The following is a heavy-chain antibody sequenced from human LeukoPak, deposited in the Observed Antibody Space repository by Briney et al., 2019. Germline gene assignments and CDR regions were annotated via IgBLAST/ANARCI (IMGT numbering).Heavy chain of an antibody. V-gene: IGHV3-74*01. J-gene: IGHJ4*02. CDR3: GNLD. CDR2: INGDGSST. Sequence: GGSLRLSCAASEFTFWMHWVRQAPGKGLVWVSQINGDGSSTSYTDSVKGRFTISRDNAKNTLYLQMNSLRAEDTAVYYCGNLDWGQGTLVTVSS. CDR1: EFTFW.